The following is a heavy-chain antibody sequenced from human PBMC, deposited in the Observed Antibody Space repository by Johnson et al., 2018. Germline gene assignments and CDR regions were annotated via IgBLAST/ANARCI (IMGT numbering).Heavy chain of an antibody. D-gene: IGHD2-21*01. CDR1: GFPFSTYA. CDR3: APSGGISGRSRILAYLDY. Sequence: QVQLQESGGGVVQPGRSXRLSCAASGFPFSTYAMHWFRQAPGKGLAWVALISYDGNDKFYADSVKGRFTISIDNSQNTLYLQLHSLRPEDTAVYNRAPSGGISGRSRILAYLDYWGQGTLLTVSS. J-gene: IGHJ4*02. V-gene: IGHV3-30*03. CDR2: ISYDGNDK.